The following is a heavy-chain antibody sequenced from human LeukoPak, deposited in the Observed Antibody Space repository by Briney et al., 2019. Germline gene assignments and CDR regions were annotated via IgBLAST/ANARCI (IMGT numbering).Heavy chain of an antibody. V-gene: IGHV4-59*01. CDR3: ARDPRGFDAFDI. Sequence: SETLSLTCTVSGGSISSYYWSWIRQPPGKGLEWIGYIYYRGSTNYNPSLKSRVTISVDTSKNQFSLKLSSVTAADTAVYYCARDPRGFDAFDIWGQGTMVTVSS. D-gene: IGHD3-10*01. CDR1: GGSISSYY. CDR2: IYYRGST. J-gene: IGHJ3*02.